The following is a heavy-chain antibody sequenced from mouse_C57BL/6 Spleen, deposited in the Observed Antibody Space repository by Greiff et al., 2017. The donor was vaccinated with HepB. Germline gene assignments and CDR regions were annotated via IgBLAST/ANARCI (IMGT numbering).Heavy chain of an antibody. V-gene: IGHV7-3*01. Sequence: EVKLMESGGGLVQPGGSLSLSCAASGFTFTDYYMSWVRQPPGKALEWLGFIRNKANGYTTEYSASVKGRFTISRDNSQSILYLQMNALRAEDSATYYCARNPDYDYGSSTWFAYWGQGTLVTVSA. J-gene: IGHJ3*01. D-gene: IGHD1-1*01. CDR1: GFTFTDYY. CDR3: ARNPDYDYGSSTWFAY. CDR2: IRNKANGYTT.